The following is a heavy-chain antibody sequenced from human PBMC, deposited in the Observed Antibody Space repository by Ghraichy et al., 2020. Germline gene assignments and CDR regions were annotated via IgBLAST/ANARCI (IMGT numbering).Heavy chain of an antibody. V-gene: IGHV4-39*01. CDR2: IYYSGNT. CDR1: GGSISSNNYY. D-gene: IGHD6-13*01. Sequence: SETLSLTCTVSGGSISSNNYYWTWIRQPPGKGLEWIGSIYYSGNTYYNPSLKSRVTISVDTSKNQFSLKVNSVTAADTAVYYCARRLGGSSSCDPWGQGTLVTVYS. CDR3: ARRLGGSSSCDP. J-gene: IGHJ5*02.